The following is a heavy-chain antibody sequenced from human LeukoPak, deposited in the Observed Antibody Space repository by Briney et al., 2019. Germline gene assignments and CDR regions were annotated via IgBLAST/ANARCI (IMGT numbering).Heavy chain of an antibody. CDR3: ANEIRPNDY. V-gene: IGHV3-23*01. Sequence: PGGSLRLSCCASGFTFIIHAKTRVRQAPGKGLEWVSAISIIGNPTYYAEAVKGRFTISRDNSKNTVSLQINSLRAEDKDVYYCANEIRPNDYWGQGTLVTVSS. D-gene: IGHD4-17*01. CDR2: ISIIGNPT. CDR1: GFTFIIHA. J-gene: IGHJ4*02.